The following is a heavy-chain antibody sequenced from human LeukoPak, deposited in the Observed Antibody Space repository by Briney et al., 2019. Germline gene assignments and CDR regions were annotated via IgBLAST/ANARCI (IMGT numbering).Heavy chain of an antibody. Sequence: PSETLSLTCTVSGGSISSGGYYWSWIRQHPGKGLEWIGYIYYSGSTNYNPSLKSRVTISVDTSKNQFSLKLSSVTAADTAVYYCARLRPANLAAAGHIDYWGQGTLVTVSS. D-gene: IGHD6-13*01. CDR1: GGSISSGGYY. J-gene: IGHJ4*02. V-gene: IGHV4-61*08. CDR3: ARLRPANLAAAGHIDY. CDR2: IYYSGST.